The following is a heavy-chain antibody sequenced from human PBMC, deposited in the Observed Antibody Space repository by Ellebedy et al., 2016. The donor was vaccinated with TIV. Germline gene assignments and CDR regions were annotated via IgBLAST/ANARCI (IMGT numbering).Heavy chain of an antibody. CDR1: GGSINSGNSY. J-gene: IGHJ4*02. CDR3: ARVSRYYDSSGYNYGPDY. Sequence: LRLXXTVSGGSINSGNSYWTWIRQPAGKGLEWIGHIYDSRSTNFNPSLRSRVTMSVDTPKNQFSLRLSSVTAADTAVYYCARVSRYYDSSGYNYGPDYWGQGTLVSVSS. V-gene: IGHV4-61*09. D-gene: IGHD3-22*01. CDR2: IYDSRST.